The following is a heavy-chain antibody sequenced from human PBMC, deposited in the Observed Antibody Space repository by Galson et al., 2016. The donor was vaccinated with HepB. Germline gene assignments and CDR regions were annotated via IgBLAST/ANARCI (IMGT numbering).Heavy chain of an antibody. CDR3: AKDGWFGERDYYYYGMDV. J-gene: IGHJ6*02. CDR2: IWYGGSNK. CDR1: GFTFRSYG. D-gene: IGHD3-10*01. V-gene: IGHV3-33*06. Sequence: SLRLSCAASGFTFRSYGMHWVRQAPGKGLEWVAVIWYGGSNKYYTDSVKGRFTISRDNSKNTLYLQMNSLRAEDTAVYYCAKDGWFGERDYYYYGMDVWGQGTTVTVSS.